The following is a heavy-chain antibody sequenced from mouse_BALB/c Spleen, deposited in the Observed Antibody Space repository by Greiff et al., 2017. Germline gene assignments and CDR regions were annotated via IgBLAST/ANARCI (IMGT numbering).Heavy chain of an antibody. D-gene: IGHD2-4*01. J-gene: IGHJ3*01. CDR1: GYTFTDYN. CDR2: IYPYNGGT. CDR3: AKGGYDYDEDWCAY. V-gene: IGHV1S29*02. Sequence: EVQLVESGPELVKPGASVKISCKASGYTFTDYNMHWVQQSHGKSLEWIGYIYPYNGGTGYNQKFKSKATLTVDNSSSTAYMELRSLTSEDSAVYYCAKGGYDYDEDWCAYWGQGNLVTVYA.